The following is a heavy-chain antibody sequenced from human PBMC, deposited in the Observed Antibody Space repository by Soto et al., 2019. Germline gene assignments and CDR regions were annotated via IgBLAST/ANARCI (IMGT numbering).Heavy chain of an antibody. V-gene: IGHV4-31*03. CDR3: ARASSSSSAADY. Sequence: QVQLQESGPGLVKPSQTLSLTCSVSGESISSGGYYWSWIRHHPGKGLVWIGYIYDSESAYYTPSLKSRVTISMDTSKNHFAMRLSSVTAADTAVYYCARASSSSSAADYWGQGTLATVSS. J-gene: IGHJ4*02. D-gene: IGHD6-6*01. CDR2: IYDSESA. CDR1: GESISSGGYY.